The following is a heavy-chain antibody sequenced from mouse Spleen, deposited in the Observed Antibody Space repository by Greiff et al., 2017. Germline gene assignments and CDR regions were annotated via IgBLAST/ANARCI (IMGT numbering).Heavy chain of an antibody. J-gene: IGHJ2*01. CDR1: GYTFTSYW. CDR3: ARPITTVVDEYYFDY. Sequence: QVQLQQPGAELVKPGASVKLSCKASGYTFTSYWMHWVKQRPGQGLEWIGMIHPNSGSTNYNEKFKSKATLTVDKSSSTAYMQLSSLTSEDSAVYYCARPITTVVDEYYFDYWGQGTTLTVSS. V-gene: IGHV1-64*01. CDR2: IHPNSGST. D-gene: IGHD1-1*01.